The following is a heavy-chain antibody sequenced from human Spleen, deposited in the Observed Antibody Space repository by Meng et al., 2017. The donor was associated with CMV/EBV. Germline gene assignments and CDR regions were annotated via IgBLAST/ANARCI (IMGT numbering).Heavy chain of an antibody. CDR2: ISSSGSTI. V-gene: IGHV3-11*01. J-gene: IGHJ6*02. CDR3: ARVASILVVPPTMLSYSYGMDV. D-gene: IGHD2-2*01. CDR1: GFTFSDYY. Sequence: GESLKISCAASGFTFSDYYMSWIRQAPGKGLEWVSYISSSGSTIYYADSVKGRFTISRDNAKNSLYLQMNSLRAEDTAVYYCARVASILVVPPTMLSYSYGMDVWGQGTTVTVSS.